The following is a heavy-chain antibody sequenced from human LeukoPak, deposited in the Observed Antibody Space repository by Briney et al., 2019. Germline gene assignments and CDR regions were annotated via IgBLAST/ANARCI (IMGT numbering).Heavy chain of an antibody. V-gene: IGHV3-30*02. CDR1: GFSFSAYA. Sequence: GGSLRLSCAASGFSFSAYAMHWVRQAPGKGLEWVAFIRYDGGKKYYVGSVKGRFTISRDNSKNTLYLQMNSLRPEDTAVYYCAKDGPRRDGYNDHWGQGTLVTVSS. J-gene: IGHJ4*02. CDR2: IRYDGGKK. D-gene: IGHD5-24*01. CDR3: AKDGPRRDGYNDH.